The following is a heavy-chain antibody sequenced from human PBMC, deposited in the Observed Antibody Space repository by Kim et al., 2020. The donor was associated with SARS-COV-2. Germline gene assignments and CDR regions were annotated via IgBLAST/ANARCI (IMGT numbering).Heavy chain of an antibody. J-gene: IGHJ4*02. CDR1: GFTFSSYA. CDR2: ISSNGGST. V-gene: IGHV3-64D*09. CDR3: VKELPPIAVVPTAERVLG. Sequence: GGSLRLSCSASGFTFSSYAMHWVRQAPGKGLEYVSAISSNGGSTYYADSVKGRFTISRDNSKNTLYLQMSSLRAEDTAVYYCVKELPPIAVVPTAERVLGWGQGTPVTVS. D-gene: IGHD6-19*01.